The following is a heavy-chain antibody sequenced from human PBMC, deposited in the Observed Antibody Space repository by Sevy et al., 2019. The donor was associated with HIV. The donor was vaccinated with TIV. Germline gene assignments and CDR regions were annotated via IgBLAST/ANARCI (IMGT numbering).Heavy chain of an antibody. D-gene: IGHD3-3*01. CDR2: IIPIFGTA. J-gene: IGHJ6*02. CDR1: GGTFSSYA. CDR3: ARDVVPRDYDFWSGYSGWGSYYYYGMDV. V-gene: IGHV1-69*13. Sequence: ASVKVSCKASGGTFSSYAISWVRQAPGQGLEWMGGIIPIFGTANYAQKFQGRVTITADESTSTAYMELSSLRSEDTAVYYCARDVVPRDYDFWSGYSGWGSYYYYGMDVWGQGTTVTVS.